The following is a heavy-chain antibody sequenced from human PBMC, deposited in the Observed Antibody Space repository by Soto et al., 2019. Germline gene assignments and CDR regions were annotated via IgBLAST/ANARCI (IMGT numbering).Heavy chain of an antibody. Sequence: KTSETLSLTCTVSGGSISSSSYYWGWIRQPPGKGLEWIGSIYYSGSTYYNPSLKSRVTITVDTAKNQFSLNLRSVTAADTAMYFCARRERYYGSPGWFDPWGPGTLVTVSS. J-gene: IGHJ5*02. V-gene: IGHV4-39*01. CDR2: IYYSGST. CDR3: ARRERYYGSPGWFDP. CDR1: GGSISSSSYY. D-gene: IGHD3-10*01.